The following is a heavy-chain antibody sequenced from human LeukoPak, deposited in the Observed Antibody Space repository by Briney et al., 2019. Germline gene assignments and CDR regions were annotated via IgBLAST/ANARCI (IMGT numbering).Heavy chain of an antibody. CDR2: IYYSGST. CDR1: GYSISSGYY. Sequence: SETLSLTCAVSGYSISSGYYWSWIRQPPGKGLEWIGYIYYSGSTYYNPSLKSRVTISVDTSKNQFSLKLSSVTAADTAVYYCAREPLYPMVDYWGQGTLVTVSS. J-gene: IGHJ4*02. V-gene: IGHV4-30-4*08. D-gene: IGHD3-3*01. CDR3: AREPLYPMVDY.